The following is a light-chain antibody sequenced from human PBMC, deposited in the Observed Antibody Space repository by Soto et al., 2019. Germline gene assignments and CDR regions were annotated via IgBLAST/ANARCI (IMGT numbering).Light chain of an antibody. V-gene: IGKV3-15*01. CDR2: GAS. CDR1: QSVSSD. J-gene: IGKJ5*01. Sequence: EIVMTQSPATLSVSPGERATLSCRASQSVSSDLAWYHQKPGQAPRLLIYGASTRATGIPARFSGSGSGTDFTLTISSLQPEDFAVYFCQQYNNWPYFFGQGTRLEIK. CDR3: QQYNNWPYF.